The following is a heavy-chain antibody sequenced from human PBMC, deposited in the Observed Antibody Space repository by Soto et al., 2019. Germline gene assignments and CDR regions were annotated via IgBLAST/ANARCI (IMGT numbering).Heavy chain of an antibody. Sequence: GGSLRLSCAASGFTFSNYDMSWVRQAPGKGLEWVSGISSSGGSTYYADSVKGRFTISRDNFKNTLHLQMNSLRAEDTAVYYCAQVGYYDSSGYYYVLDYWGQGTLVNVSS. CDR3: AQVGYYDSSGYYYVLDY. J-gene: IGHJ4*02. V-gene: IGHV3-23*01. D-gene: IGHD3-22*01. CDR1: GFTFSNYD. CDR2: ISSSGGST.